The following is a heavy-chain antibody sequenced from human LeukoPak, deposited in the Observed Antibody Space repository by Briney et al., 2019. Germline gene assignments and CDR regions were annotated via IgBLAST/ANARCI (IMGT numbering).Heavy chain of an antibody. CDR1: GGSFSGYY. CDR2: INHSGST. V-gene: IGHV4-34*01. D-gene: IGHD6-6*01. CDR3: AREGAARPGGAFDI. J-gene: IGHJ3*02. Sequence: PSETLSLTCAVYGGSFSGYYWSWIRQPPGKGLEWIGEINHSGSTNYNPSLKSRVTISVDTSKNQFSLKLSSVTAADTAVYYCAREGAARPGGAFDIWGQGTMVTVSS.